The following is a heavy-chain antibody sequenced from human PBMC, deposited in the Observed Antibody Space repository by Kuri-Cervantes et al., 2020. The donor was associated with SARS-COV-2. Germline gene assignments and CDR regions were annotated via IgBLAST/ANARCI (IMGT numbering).Heavy chain of an antibody. D-gene: IGHD5-24*01. J-gene: IGHJ4*02. CDR1: GYTFTSYA. Sequence: SVKVSCKASGYTFTSYAMHWVRQAPGQGLEWMGGIIPILGTANYAQKFQGRVTITADESTTTAYMELRSLRSDDTAVYYCARGKEMATETTLDYWGQGTLVTVSS. CDR2: IIPILGTA. CDR3: ARGKEMATETTLDY. V-gene: IGHV1-69*13.